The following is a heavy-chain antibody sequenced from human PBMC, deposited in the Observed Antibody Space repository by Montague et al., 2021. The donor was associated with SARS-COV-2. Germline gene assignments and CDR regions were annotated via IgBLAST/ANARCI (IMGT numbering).Heavy chain of an antibody. CDR1: GRSFSGYY. V-gene: IGHV4-34*01. J-gene: IGHJ6*02. D-gene: IGHD2-21*02. CDR3: ARGSWHIVVATAIRDGYYGMDV. CDR2: INHSGST. Sequence: SETLSLTCALYGRSFSGYYWSWIRQPPGKGLEWIGEINHSGSTNYDPSLKSRVTISVDTSKNQFSLKLSSVTAADTAVYYCARGSWHIVVATAIRDGYYGMDVWGQGTTVTVSS.